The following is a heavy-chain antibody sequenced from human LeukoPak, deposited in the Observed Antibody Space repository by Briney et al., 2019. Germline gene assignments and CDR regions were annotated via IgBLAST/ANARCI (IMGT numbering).Heavy chain of an antibody. CDR2: IIPIFGTA. Sequence: SVKVSCKASGGTFSSYAISWVRQAPGQGLEWMGGIIPIFGTANYAQKFQGRVTITADESTSTAYMELSSLRSEDTAVYYCAKTSGGYQLPLDYWGQGTLVTVSS. CDR1: GGTFSSYA. D-gene: IGHD2-2*01. CDR3: AKTSGGYQLPLDY. J-gene: IGHJ4*02. V-gene: IGHV1-69*13.